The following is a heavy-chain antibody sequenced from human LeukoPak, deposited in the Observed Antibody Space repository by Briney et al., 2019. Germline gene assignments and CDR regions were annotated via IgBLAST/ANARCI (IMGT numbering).Heavy chain of an antibody. D-gene: IGHD1-1*01. CDR2: VSSDGSWE. Sequence: GTSLRLSCVASGFRITSSGMHWVRQAPGKGLEWVACVSSDGSWEYCADSVKGRFTVSRDVFKNTLNLQMVTLRVEDTAVYYCAGGRGTWNDGYFALWGQGTQVIVSS. V-gene: IGHV3-33*01. CDR1: GFRITSSG. J-gene: IGHJ4*02. CDR3: AGGRGTWNDGYFAL.